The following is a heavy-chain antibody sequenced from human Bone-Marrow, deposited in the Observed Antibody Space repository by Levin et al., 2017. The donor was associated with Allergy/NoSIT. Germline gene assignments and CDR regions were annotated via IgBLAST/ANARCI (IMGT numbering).Heavy chain of an antibody. CDR3: AKAYNSGSDGGPGD. J-gene: IGHJ4*02. CDR2: IKQDGSEK. Sequence: GESLKISCAASGFTFSNNWMNWVRQAPGKGLECVASIKQDGSEKYYVDSVKGRFTISRENAKNSLYLQMNNLRAEDTAIYYCAKAYNSGSDGGPGDWGQGTLVTVSS. D-gene: IGHD5-12*01. V-gene: IGHV3-7*03. CDR1: GFTFSNNW.